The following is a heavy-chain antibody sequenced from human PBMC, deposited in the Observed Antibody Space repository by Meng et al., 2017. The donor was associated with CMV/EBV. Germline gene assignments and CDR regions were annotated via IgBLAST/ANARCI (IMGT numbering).Heavy chain of an antibody. CDR3: ARTPHDFWSGYYFDY. CDR2: ISSSGSTI. J-gene: IGHJ4*02. CDR1: GLTFSDYY. D-gene: IGHD3-3*01. Sequence: GGSLRLSCAASGLTFSDYYMSWIRQAPGKGLEWVSYISSSGSTIYYADSVKGRFTISRDNAKNSLYLQMNSLRTEDTAVYYCARTPHDFWSGYYFDYWGQGTLVTVSS. V-gene: IGHV3-11*01.